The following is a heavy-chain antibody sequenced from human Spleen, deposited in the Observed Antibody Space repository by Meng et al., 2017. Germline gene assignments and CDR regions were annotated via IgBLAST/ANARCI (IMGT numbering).Heavy chain of an antibody. V-gene: IGHV4-34*01. D-gene: IGHD4-11*01. Sequence: QLQLQQWGAGLLKPSETLSLTCVVSGVSFSDYYWSWIRQPPGKGLEWIGEINHSGSTNYNPSLESRATISVDTSQNNLSLKLSSVTAADSAVYYCARGPTTMAHDFDYWGQGTLVTVSS. J-gene: IGHJ4*02. CDR1: GVSFSDYY. CDR2: INHSGST. CDR3: ARGPTTMAHDFDY.